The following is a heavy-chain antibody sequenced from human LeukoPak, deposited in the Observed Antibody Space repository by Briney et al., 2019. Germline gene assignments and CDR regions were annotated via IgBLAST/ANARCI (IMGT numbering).Heavy chain of an antibody. CDR1: GGSISSYY. D-gene: IGHD3-22*01. CDR2: IYYSGST. Sequence: SETLSLTCTVSGGSISSYYWNWIRQPSGKGLEWIGYIYYSGSTNYNPSLKSRVTISVDTSKNQFSLKLSSVTAADTAVYYCARDYYGSSGYYSLGAFDIWGQGTMVTVSP. CDR3: ARDYYGSSGYYSLGAFDI. V-gene: IGHV4-59*01. J-gene: IGHJ3*02.